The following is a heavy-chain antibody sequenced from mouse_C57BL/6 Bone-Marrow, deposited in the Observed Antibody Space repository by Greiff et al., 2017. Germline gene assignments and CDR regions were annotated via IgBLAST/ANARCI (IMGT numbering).Heavy chain of an antibody. CDR3: ARLGADWYFDV. CDR2: NDPNSGGT. V-gene: IGHV1-72*01. Sequence: QVQLQQPGAELVKPGASVKLSCKASGYTFTSYWMHWVKQRPGRGLEWIGRNDPNSGGTKYNEKFKSKATLTVDKPSSTAYMQLSSLTSEDSAVYYCARLGADWYFDVWGTGTTVTVSS. J-gene: IGHJ1*03. D-gene: IGHD4-1*01. CDR1: GYTFTSYW.